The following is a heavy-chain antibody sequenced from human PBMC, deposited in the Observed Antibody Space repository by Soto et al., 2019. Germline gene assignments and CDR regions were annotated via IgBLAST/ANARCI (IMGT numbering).Heavy chain of an antibody. CDR1: SGSITSSRW. D-gene: IGHD5-12*01. CDR3: ARTRYDGYDFDY. J-gene: IGHJ4*02. V-gene: IGHV4-4*02. Sequence: QVQLQESGPGLVKPSETLSLTCTVSSGSITSSRWGSWVRQSPGKEMEWIGVVAENGSDHSVPLLKSRLTISLDKSRNRLSLRLTSVTAADTALYYCARTRYDGYDFDYWGQGALVTVSS. CDR2: VAENGSD.